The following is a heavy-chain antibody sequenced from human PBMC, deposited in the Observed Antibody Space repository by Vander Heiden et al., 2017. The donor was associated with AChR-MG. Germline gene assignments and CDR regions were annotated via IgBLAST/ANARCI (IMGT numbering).Heavy chain of an antibody. CDR2: ISGSGGST. D-gene: IGHD5-12*01. J-gene: IGHJ3*02. V-gene: IGHV3-23*01. CDR1: GFTFSSYA. Sequence: EVQLLESGGGLVQPGGSLRLSCAASGFTFSSYAMSWVRHAPGKGLEWVSAISGSGGSTYYADSVKGRFTISRDNSKNTLYLQMNSLRAEDTAVFYCANPTVDIVATVWGAFDIWGQGTMVTVSS. CDR3: ANPTVDIVATVWGAFDI.